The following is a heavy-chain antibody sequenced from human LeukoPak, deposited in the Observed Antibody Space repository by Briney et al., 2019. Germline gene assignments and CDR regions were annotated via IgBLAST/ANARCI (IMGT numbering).Heavy chain of an antibody. CDR1: GFTFSTYS. CDR2: ISSSSSYI. D-gene: IGHD3-10*01. CDR3: ARGDRLARGVIQNLDY. J-gene: IGHJ4*02. V-gene: IGHV3-21*01. Sequence: PGGSLRLSCAASGFTFSTYSMNWVRQAPGKGLEWVSSISSSSSYIYYADSVKGRFTISRDNAKKSLYLQMNSLRAEDTAVYYCARGDRLARGVIQNLDYWGQGTLVTVSS.